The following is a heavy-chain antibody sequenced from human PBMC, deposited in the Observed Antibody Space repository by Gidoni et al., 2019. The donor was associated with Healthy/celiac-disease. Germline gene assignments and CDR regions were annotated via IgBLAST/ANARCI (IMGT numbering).Heavy chain of an antibody. CDR2: IIPLFGTA. J-gene: IGHJ4*02. D-gene: IGHD3-22*01. CDR1: GGTFTSYA. CDR3: ARGRGYYDSSGYLGGYFDY. Sequence: QVQLVQSGAEVKKPGSSVTVSCKASGGTFTSYAISWVRQAPGQGLEWMGGIIPLFGTANYAQKFQGRVTITADESTSTAYMELSSLRSEDTAVYYCARGRGYYDSSGYLGGYFDYWGQGTLVTVSS. V-gene: IGHV1-69*01.